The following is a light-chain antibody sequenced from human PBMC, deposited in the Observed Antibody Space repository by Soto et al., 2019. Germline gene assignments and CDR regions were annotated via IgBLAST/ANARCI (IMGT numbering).Light chain of an antibody. V-gene: IGLV2-8*01. J-gene: IGLJ2*01. Sequence: QSALTQPPSASGSPGQSVTISCTGTSSDVGGYNYVSWYQQHPGKAPKLMIYEVSKRPSGVPDRFSGSKSGNTASLTVAGLQAEDEGEYYCSSYAGSNNLVFGGGTKLTVL. CDR2: EVS. CDR3: SSYAGSNNLV. CDR1: SSDVGGYNY.